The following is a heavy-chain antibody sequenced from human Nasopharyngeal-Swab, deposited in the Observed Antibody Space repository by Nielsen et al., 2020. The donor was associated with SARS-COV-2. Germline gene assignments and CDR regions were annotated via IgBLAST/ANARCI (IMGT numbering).Heavy chain of an antibody. CDR1: GGTFSRYA. V-gene: IGHV1-69*04. D-gene: IGHD1-20*01. CDR3: ARGSFGNWNGGNWFDP. CDR2: IIPILGIA. Sequence: SVKVSCKASGGTFSRYAISWVRQAPGQGLEWMGRIIPILGIANYAQKFQGRVTITADKSTSTAYMELSSLRSEDTAVYYCARGSFGNWNGGNWFDPWGQGTLVTVSS. J-gene: IGHJ5*02.